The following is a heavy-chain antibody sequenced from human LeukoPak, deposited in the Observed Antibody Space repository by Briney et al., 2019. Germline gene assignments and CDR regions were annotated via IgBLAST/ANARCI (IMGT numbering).Heavy chain of an antibody. V-gene: IGHV4-39*01. CDR3: ARHRVVRGLIPY. CDR1: GGSISSSSYY. J-gene: IGHJ4*02. CDR2: IYYSGNT. D-gene: IGHD3-10*01. Sequence: PSETLSLTCTVSGGSISSSSYYWGWIRQPPGKGLEWIGSIYYSGNTYYNQSLKSRVTIPVDTSKNQFSLKLNSVTAADTAVYYCARHRVVRGLIPYWGQGTLVTVSS.